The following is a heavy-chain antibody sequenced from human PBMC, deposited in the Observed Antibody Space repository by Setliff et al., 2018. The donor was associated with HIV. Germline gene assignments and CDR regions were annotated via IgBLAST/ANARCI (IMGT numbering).Heavy chain of an antibody. V-gene: IGHV3-7*01. CDR2: INQVESEK. J-gene: IGHJ4*02. D-gene: IGHD3-16*01. Sequence: TGGSLRLSCAASGFTFSSFWMSWVRQAPGKGLEWVANINQVESEKYYADSVKGRFTISRDDSENMLYLQMHSLRVEDTAVYYCAAVPWGHSSLIIDHWGQGTPVTVSS. CDR1: GFTFSSFW. CDR3: AAVPWGHSSLIIDH.